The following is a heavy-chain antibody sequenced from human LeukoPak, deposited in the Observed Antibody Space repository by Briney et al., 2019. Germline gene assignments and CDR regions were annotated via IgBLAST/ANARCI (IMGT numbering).Heavy chain of an antibody. D-gene: IGHD3-22*01. Sequence: GGSLRLSCAASGFTFSNYGMHWVRQAPGKGLEWVAVKSYDGSNKYYADSVKGRLTISRDNSKNTLYLQMNSLRAEDTAVYYCVSVVVTYFDYWGQGTLVTVSS. CDR3: VSVVVTYFDY. V-gene: IGHV3-30*03. CDR1: GFTFSNYG. CDR2: KSYDGSNK. J-gene: IGHJ4*02.